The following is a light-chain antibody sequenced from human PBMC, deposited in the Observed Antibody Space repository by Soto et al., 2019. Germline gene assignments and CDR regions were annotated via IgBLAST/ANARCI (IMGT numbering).Light chain of an antibody. J-gene: IGLJ1*01. Sequence: QSVLTQPASVSGSPGQSITISCTGTSSDVGGYNYVSWYQQHPGKAPKLMIHDVSNRASGKSNRFSGSKSGNTASLTISGLQAEDEADYYCSSYTSSSTLYVFATGTKVTV. CDR2: DVS. V-gene: IGLV2-14*01. CDR1: SSDVGGYNY. CDR3: SSYTSSSTLYV.